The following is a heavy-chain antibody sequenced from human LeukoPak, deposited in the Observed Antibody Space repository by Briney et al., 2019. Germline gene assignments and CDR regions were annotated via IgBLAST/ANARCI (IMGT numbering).Heavy chain of an antibody. Sequence: GSLRLSCAAPGFTFSSYAMSWVRQAPGKGLEWVSLINDSGGNTYYADSVKGRFTISRDNSKNTLFLQMSGLRAEDTAVYYCAKTSAGIRGGYFDYWGQGTLVTVSS. V-gene: IGHV3-23*01. CDR3: AKTSAGIRGGYFDY. J-gene: IGHJ4*02. CDR1: GFTFSSYA. CDR2: INDSGGNT. D-gene: IGHD3-10*01.